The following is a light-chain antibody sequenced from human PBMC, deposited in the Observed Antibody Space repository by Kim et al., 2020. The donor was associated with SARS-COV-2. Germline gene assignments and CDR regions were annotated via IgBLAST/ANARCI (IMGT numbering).Light chain of an antibody. V-gene: IGKV1-8*01. CDR3: QQYYSYPRT. Sequence: AIRITQSPSSLSASTGDRVTITCRASQGISSYLAWYQQKPGKVPKLLIYAASTLQSGVPSRFSGSGSGTDFTLTISCLQSEDFATYYCQQYYSYPRTFGQGTKVDIK. CDR1: QGISSY. CDR2: AAS. J-gene: IGKJ1*01.